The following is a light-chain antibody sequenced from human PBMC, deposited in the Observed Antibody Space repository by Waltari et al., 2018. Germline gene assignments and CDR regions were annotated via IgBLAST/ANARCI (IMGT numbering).Light chain of an antibody. V-gene: IGKV3-20*01. Sequence: EIVLTQSPGTLSLSLGDSATLSCRASQSIGRSVVWYQQRPGQAPRILIYDISRRATGIPDRFMGSGYGTDFSLTISRLEPEDFAVYYCQKYERLPATFGQGTTVEIK. CDR2: DIS. J-gene: IGKJ1*01. CDR1: QSIGRS. CDR3: QKYERLPAT.